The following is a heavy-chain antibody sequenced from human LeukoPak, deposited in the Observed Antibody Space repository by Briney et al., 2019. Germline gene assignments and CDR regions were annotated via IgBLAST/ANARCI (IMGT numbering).Heavy chain of an antibody. CDR2: IWYDGSNE. J-gene: IGHJ3*02. CDR3: ARGDYGDYQDAFDI. CDR1: GFTFSSYG. V-gene: IGHV3-33*01. Sequence: TGGSLRLSCAASGFTFSSYGMHWVRQAPGKGLEWVAVIWYDGSNEYYADSVKGRFTISRDNSKNTLYLQMNSLRAEDTAVYYCARGDYGDYQDAFDIWGQGTMVTVSS. D-gene: IGHD4-17*01.